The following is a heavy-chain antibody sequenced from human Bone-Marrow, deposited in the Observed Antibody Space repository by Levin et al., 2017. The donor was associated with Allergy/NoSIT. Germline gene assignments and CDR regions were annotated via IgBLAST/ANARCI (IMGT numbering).Heavy chain of an antibody. Sequence: GGSLRLSCAASGFTFSRDWMHWVRQGPGKGLVWVAEIKSDGISTTYADSVKGRFTISRDNARNTLYLQMNSLRAEDTAIYYCARGWSGGSCYDYWDQGTPVTVSS. D-gene: IGHD2-15*01. J-gene: IGHJ4*02. CDR3: ARGWSGGSCYDY. CDR1: GFTFSRDW. V-gene: IGHV3-74*01. CDR2: IKSDGIST.